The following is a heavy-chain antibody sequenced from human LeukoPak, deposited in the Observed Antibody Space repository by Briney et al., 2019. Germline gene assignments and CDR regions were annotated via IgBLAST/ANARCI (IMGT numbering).Heavy chain of an antibody. J-gene: IGHJ6*03. CDR3: ARAVLLGEEYYMDV. V-gene: IGHV1-8*03. D-gene: IGHD3-10*01. CDR1: GYTFTSYG. Sequence: ASVKVSCKASGYTFTSYGISWVRQAPGQGLEWMGWMNPNSGNTGYAQKFQGRVTITRNTSISTAYMELSSLRSEDTAVYYCARAVLLGEEYYMDVWGKGTTVTVSS. CDR2: MNPNSGNT.